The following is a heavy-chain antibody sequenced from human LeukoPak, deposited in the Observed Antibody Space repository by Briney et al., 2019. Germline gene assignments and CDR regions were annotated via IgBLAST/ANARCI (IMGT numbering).Heavy chain of an antibody. CDR3: ATGLQLWFDY. V-gene: IGHV1-24*01. CDR1: GYTLTELS. D-gene: IGHD5-18*01. Sequence: AASVKVSCKVSGYTLTELSMHWVRQAPGKGLEWMGGFDPEDGETIYAQKFQGRVTMTEDTSTDTAHMELSSLRSEDTAVYYCATGLQLWFDYWGQGTLVTVSS. J-gene: IGHJ4*02. CDR2: FDPEDGET.